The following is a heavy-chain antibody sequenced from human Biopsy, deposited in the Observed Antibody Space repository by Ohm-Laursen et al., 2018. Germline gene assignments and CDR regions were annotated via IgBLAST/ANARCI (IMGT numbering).Heavy chain of an antibody. D-gene: IGHD5-12*01. Sequence: QTLSLTCAVNGESSSGYFWNWIRQPPGKGLEWIGEINQSGSTKYNPSLKRRATLSADSSNSQFSLRLTSVTAADTAIYYCARGSGYFKLDVWGQGTTVTVPS. J-gene: IGHJ6*02. CDR2: INQSGST. CDR1: GESSSGYF. CDR3: ARGSGYFKLDV. V-gene: IGHV4-34*01.